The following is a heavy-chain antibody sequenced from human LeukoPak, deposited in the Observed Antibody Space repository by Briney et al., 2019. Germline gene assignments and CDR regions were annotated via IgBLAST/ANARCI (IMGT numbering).Heavy chain of an antibody. V-gene: IGHV4-34*01. J-gene: IGHJ4*02. CDR2: INHSGST. D-gene: IGHD2-15*01. CDR3: AIELVVGGYYFDY. CDR1: GGSFSGYY. Sequence: PSETLSLTCAVYGGSFSGYYWSWIRQPPGKGLEWIGEINHSGSTNYNPSLKSRVTISVDTSKNQFSLKLSSVTAADTAVYYCAIELVVGGYYFDYWGQGTLVTVSS.